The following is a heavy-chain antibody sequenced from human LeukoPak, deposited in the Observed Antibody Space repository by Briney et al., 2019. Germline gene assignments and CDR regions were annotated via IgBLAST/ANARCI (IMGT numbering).Heavy chain of an antibody. V-gene: IGHV4-34*01. J-gene: IGHJ3*02. CDR2: INHSGST. CDR3: ARGPGYAGAFDI. Sequence: WIGEINHSGSTNYNPSLKSRVTISVDTSKNQFSLKLSSVTAADTAVYYCARGPGYAGAFDIWGQGTMVTVSS. D-gene: IGHD2-2*01.